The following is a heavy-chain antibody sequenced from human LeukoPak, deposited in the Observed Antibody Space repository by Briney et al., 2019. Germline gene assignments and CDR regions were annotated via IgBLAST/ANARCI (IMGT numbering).Heavy chain of an antibody. J-gene: IGHJ4*02. V-gene: IGHV4-59*08. Sequence: SETLSLTCTVSGGSISSYYWSWIRQPPGKGLEWIGYIYYSGSTNYNPSLQSRVTISVDTSKNQFSLKLSSVTAADTAVYYCARGPYYDILTGYRALDYWGQGTLVTVSS. D-gene: IGHD3-9*01. CDR3: ARGPYYDILTGYRALDY. CDR1: GGSISSYY. CDR2: IYYSGST.